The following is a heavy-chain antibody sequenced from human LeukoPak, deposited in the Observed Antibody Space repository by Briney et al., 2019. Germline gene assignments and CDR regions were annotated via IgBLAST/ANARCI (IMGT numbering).Heavy chain of an antibody. D-gene: IGHD3-22*01. CDR2: IHPDGSQK. CDR3: ATDRGYSSFDY. Sequence: GGSLRLSCEGSGLTFSTYWMDWVRQSPGKRLEWVASIHPDGSQKDYGESVKGRFSISRDNAKKSLYLQMNSLRAEDTATYYCATDRGYSSFDYWGQGTLVTVSS. V-gene: IGHV3-7*01. CDR1: GLTFSTYW. J-gene: IGHJ4*02.